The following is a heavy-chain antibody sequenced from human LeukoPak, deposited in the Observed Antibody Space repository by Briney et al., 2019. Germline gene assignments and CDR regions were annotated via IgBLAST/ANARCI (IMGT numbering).Heavy chain of an antibody. V-gene: IGHV3-9*01. J-gene: IGHJ3*02. CDR3: ARSQFAFDI. Sequence: GRSLRLSCAASGFTFDDYVMHWVRQAPGKGLEWVSGISWYSDSIGYADSVKGRFTISRDNAKNSLSLQMNSLRAEDTAVYYCARSQFAFDIWGQGTMVTVSS. CDR1: GFTFDDYV. CDR2: ISWYSDSI.